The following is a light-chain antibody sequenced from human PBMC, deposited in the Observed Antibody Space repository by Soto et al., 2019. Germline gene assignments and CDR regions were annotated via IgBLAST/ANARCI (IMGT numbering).Light chain of an antibody. CDR2: GAS. CDR1: QSVSSSY. J-gene: IGKJ1*01. V-gene: IGKV3-20*01. CDR3: QQYGSSTWT. Sequence: EIALTQSPGTPSLSPGERATLSCRASQSVSSSYLAWYQQKPGQAPRLLIYGASSRATGIPDRFSGSGSGTDFTLTISRLQTEDFAVYYCQQYGSSTWTFGQGTKVDIK.